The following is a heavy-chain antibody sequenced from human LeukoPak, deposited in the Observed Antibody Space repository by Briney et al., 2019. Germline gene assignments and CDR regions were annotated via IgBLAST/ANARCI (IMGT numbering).Heavy chain of an antibody. V-gene: IGHV4-34*01. CDR1: GGSFSGYY. CDR2: INHSGST. D-gene: IGHD3-10*01. CDR3: ARGRNIMVRGAIGGETKYYYSYYMDV. J-gene: IGHJ6*03. Sequence: SSETLSLTCAVYGGSFSGYYWSWIRQPPGKGVEWIGEINHSGSTNRNPSLKSRVTISVDTSKNQLSLKLTSVTAADTALYYCARGRNIMVRGAIGGETKYYYSYYMDVRGKGTTVTVSS.